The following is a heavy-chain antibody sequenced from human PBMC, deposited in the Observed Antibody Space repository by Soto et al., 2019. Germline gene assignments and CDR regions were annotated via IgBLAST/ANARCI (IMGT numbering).Heavy chain of an antibody. Sequence: QVQLVQSGAEVKKPGASVKVSCTASGYTFTGYYMHWVRQAPGQGLEWMGWINPNSGGTSYAQKLQGWVTITRDTSISTAYMELSRLRADDTAVYSCARERIAVAGTMRYYYGMAVCGQGTTVTVSS. CDR3: ARERIAVAGTMRYYYGMAV. CDR2: INPNSGGT. CDR1: GYTFTGYY. V-gene: IGHV1-2*04. J-gene: IGHJ6*02. D-gene: IGHD6-19*01.